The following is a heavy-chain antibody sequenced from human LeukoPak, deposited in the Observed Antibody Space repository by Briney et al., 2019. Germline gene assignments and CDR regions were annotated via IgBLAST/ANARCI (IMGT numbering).Heavy chain of an antibody. Sequence: SVKVSCKASGGTFSSYAISWVRQAPGQGLEWMGGIIPIFGTANYAQKLQGRVTITADKSTSTAYMELSSLRSDDTAVYYCAREHGYYDSSGSTVDYFDYWGQGTLVTVSS. CDR3: AREHGYYDSSGSTVDYFDY. J-gene: IGHJ4*02. V-gene: IGHV1-69*06. CDR1: GGTFSSYA. CDR2: IIPIFGTA. D-gene: IGHD3-22*01.